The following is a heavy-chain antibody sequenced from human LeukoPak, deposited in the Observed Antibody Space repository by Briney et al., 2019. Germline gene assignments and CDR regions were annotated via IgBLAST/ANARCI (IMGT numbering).Heavy chain of an antibody. D-gene: IGHD1-26*01. CDR1: GFTFSNHW. CDR3: VRDGVGAPPFDY. V-gene: IGHV3-74*01. CDR2: IKGDGSSI. J-gene: IGHJ4*02. Sequence: PGGSLRLSCVGSGFTFSNHWMHWVRQNPGKGLVWVSRIKGDGSSISHADSVTGRFTISRDNAKNTLYLQMNNLRAEDTGVYYCVRDGVGAPPFDYWGEGILVTVSS.